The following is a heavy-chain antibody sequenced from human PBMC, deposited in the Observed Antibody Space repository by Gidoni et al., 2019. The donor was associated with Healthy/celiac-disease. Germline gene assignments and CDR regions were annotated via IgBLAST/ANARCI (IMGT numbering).Heavy chain of an antibody. V-gene: IGHV3-48*02. Sequence: EVQLVESGGGLVQPGGSLSLSCAASGFTFSSYSMNWVRQAPGKGRELVAYISSSSSTIYDGDSVKGRFTNSRDNAKNSLYLQMNGLRDEDTAVYECARGSVAGMGYWGQGTLVTVSS. CDR3: ARGSVAGMGY. CDR1: GFTFSSYS. CDR2: ISSSSSTI. J-gene: IGHJ4*02. D-gene: IGHD6-19*01.